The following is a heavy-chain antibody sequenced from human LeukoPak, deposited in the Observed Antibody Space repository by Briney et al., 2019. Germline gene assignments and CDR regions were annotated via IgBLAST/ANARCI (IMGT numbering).Heavy chain of an antibody. V-gene: IGHV3-74*01. CDR2: INPDGSST. Sequence: PGGSLTLSCAASGFTFSSYWMHWVRQAPGKGLVWVSRINPDGSSTSYADSVRGRFTISRDNAKNTLYLQMNSLRAEDTAVYFCAMDLTGWYDYWGQGTLVTVSS. CDR1: GFTFSSYW. J-gene: IGHJ4*02. D-gene: IGHD6-19*01. CDR3: AMDLTGWYDY.